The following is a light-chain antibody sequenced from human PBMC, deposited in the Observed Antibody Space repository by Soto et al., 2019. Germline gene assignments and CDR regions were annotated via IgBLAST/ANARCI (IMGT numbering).Light chain of an antibody. CDR1: QTITT. Sequence: EMVLPQSPVTLSLSPGERATLSCRASQTITTLAWYQRKPGQAPRLLIYRVSSRATGVPDRFSGSGSGTDYTLTISRLEPEDFAVYYCQQYGNLPLTFGGGTKVDIK. J-gene: IGKJ4*01. CDR3: QQYGNLPLT. V-gene: IGKV3-20*01. CDR2: RVS.